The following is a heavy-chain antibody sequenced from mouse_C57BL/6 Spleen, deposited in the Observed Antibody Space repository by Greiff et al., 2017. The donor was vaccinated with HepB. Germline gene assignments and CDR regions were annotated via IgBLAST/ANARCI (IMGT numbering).Heavy chain of an antibody. J-gene: IGHJ2*01. V-gene: IGHV1-82*01. D-gene: IGHD2-4*01. CDR2: IYPGDGDT. CDR1: GYAFSSSW. CDR3: ARYDYPYYFDY. Sequence: QVQLQQSGPELVKPGASVKISCKASGYAFSSSWMNWVKQRPGKGLEWIGRIYPGDGDTNYNGKFKGKATLTEDKSSSTAYMQLSSLTSEDSAVYFCARYDYPYYFDYWGQGTTLTVSS.